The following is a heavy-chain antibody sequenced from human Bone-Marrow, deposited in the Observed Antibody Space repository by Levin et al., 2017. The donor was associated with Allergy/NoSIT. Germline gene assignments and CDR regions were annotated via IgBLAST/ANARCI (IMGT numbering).Heavy chain of an antibody. J-gene: IGHJ6*02. Sequence: PGGSLRLSCAASGFTFSSYAMHWVRQAPGKGLEWVAVISYDGSNKYYADSVKGRFTISRDNSKNTLYLQMNSLRAEDTAVYYCAREPRQWPSIVRYYYYGMDVWGQGTTVTVSS. D-gene: IGHD6-19*01. V-gene: IGHV3-30*04. CDR2: ISYDGSNK. CDR3: AREPRQWPSIVRYYYYGMDV. CDR1: GFTFSSYA.